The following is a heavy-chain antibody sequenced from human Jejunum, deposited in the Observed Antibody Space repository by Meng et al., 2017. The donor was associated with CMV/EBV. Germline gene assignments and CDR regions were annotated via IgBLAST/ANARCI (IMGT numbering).Heavy chain of an antibody. CDR1: ISGYY. CDR3: ARVPAELGSSSSWYYFDY. V-gene: IGHV4-59*01. J-gene: IGHJ4*02. Sequence: ISGYYFNWIRQPPGKGLEWIGSVYYTGRTNYNPSLKSRVTISVDTSKNQFSLKLSSVTAADTAVYYCARVPAELGSSSSWYYFDYWGQGTLVTVSS. D-gene: IGHD6-13*01. CDR2: VYYTGRT.